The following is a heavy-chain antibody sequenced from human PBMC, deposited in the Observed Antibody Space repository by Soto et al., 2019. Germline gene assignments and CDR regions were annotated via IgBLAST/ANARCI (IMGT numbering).Heavy chain of an antibody. Sequence: QVQLQESGPGLVKPPQTLSLTCTVSGGSISSGGYYWSWIRQHPGKGLEWIGYIYYSGSTYYKPSLKSRVTISVDTSKTQFSLKLSSVTAADTAVYYCARGGGYNTAFDYWGQGTLVTVSS. D-gene: IGHD5-12*01. V-gene: IGHV4-31*03. CDR1: GGSISSGGYY. J-gene: IGHJ4*02. CDR2: IYYSGST. CDR3: ARGGGYNTAFDY.